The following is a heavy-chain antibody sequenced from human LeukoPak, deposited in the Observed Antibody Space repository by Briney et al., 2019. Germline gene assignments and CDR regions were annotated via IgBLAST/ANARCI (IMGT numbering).Heavy chain of an antibody. Sequence: PGGSLRLSCAASGFTSSSYAMSWVRQAPGKGLEWVSDINGSGASTYYADSVRGRFTISRDNSKNTLYLQMSSLRAEDAAVYFCAKAPVTSCRGAYCYPFDSWGQGTLVTVSS. J-gene: IGHJ4*02. V-gene: IGHV3-23*01. CDR2: INGSGAST. CDR3: AKAPVTSCRGAYCYPFDS. D-gene: IGHD2-21*01. CDR1: GFTSSSYA.